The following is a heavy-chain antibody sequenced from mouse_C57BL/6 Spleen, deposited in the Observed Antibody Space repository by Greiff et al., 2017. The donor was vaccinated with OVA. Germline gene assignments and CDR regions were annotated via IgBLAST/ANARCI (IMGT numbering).Heavy chain of an antibody. CDR2: IYPGDGDT. CDR1: GYAFSSYW. CDR3: ARGGSSGPGYFDY. Sequence: QVQLKQSGAELVKPGASVKISCKASGYAFSSYWMNWVKQRPGKGLEWIGQIYPGDGDTNYNGKFKGKATLTADKSSSTAYMQLSSLTSEDSAVYFCARGGSSGPGYFDYWGQGTTLTVSS. D-gene: IGHD3-2*02. J-gene: IGHJ2*01. V-gene: IGHV1-80*01.